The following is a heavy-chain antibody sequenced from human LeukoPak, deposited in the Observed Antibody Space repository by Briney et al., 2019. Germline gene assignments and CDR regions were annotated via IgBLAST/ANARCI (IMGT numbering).Heavy chain of an antibody. V-gene: IGHV1-69*05. D-gene: IGHD5-24*01. CDR3: ARGRDGYNYFGIYYFDY. CDR2: IIPIFGTA. CDR1: GGTFSSYA. J-gene: IGHJ4*02. Sequence: ASVKVSCKASGGTFSSYAISWVRQAPGQGLEWMGGIIPIFGTANYAQKFQGRVTITTDESTSTAYMELSSLRSEDTAVYYCARGRDGYNYFGIYYFDYWGQGTLVTVSS.